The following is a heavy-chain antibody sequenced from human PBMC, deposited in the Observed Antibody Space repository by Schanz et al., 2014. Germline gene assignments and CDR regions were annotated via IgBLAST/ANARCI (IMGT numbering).Heavy chain of an antibody. D-gene: IGHD5-12*01. J-gene: IGHJ4*02. CDR2: IKHDGGEK. CDR3: VRIYSGYSGGYLDY. V-gene: IGHV3-7*01. CDR1: GFTFSSYW. Sequence: VQLVESGGGVVRPGRSLRLSCAASGFTFSSYWMSWVRQAPGKGLEWVANIKHDGGEKYYVDSLKGRFTISRDNAKNSLYLQMSSLRAEDTAVYYCVRIYSGYSGGYLDYWGQGTLVTVSS.